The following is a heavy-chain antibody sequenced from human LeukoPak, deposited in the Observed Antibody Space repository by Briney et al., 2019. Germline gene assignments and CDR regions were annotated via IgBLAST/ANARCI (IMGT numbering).Heavy chain of an antibody. CDR1: GYTFTGRY. D-gene: IGHD1-1*01. J-gene: IGHJ4*02. CDR3: ARDNNWAFDY. V-gene: IGHV1-2*02. Sequence: ASVKVSCKTSGYTFTGRYVHWVRQAPGQGLEWMGWIYPNTGGTNYAQSFQGRVTVTSDTSISTVYMELTRLTFDDAAVYFCARDNNWAFDYWGQGTLVSVSS. CDR2: IYPNTGGT.